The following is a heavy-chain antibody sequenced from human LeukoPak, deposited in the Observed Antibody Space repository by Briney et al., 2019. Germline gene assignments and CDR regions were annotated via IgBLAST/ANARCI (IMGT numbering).Heavy chain of an antibody. D-gene: IGHD2-15*01. CDR2: ISYDGSNK. CDR3: AKYSSLPPYYYYGMDV. Sequence: GRPLRLSCAASGFTFSSYGMHWVRQAPGKGLEWVAVISYDGSNKYYADSVKGRFTISRDNSKNTLYLQMNSLRAEDTAVYYCAKYSSLPPYYYYGMDVWGQGTTVTVSS. CDR1: GFTFSSYG. V-gene: IGHV3-30*18. J-gene: IGHJ6*02.